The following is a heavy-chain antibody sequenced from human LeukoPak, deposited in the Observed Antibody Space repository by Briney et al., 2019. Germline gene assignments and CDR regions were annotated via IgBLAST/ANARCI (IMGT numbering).Heavy chain of an antibody. CDR2: IYQRGTT. V-gene: IGHV4-28*03. CDR3: ARARTSRSWASAPLDS. CDR1: GYSISGHNW. D-gene: IGHD6-13*01. J-gene: IGHJ4*02. Sequence: PSDTLSLTCDVSGYSISGHNWWGWIRQSPAQGLEWIGDIYQRGTTYSNPSLRSRVTMSVDTSKNQSSLNLTSVTAIDTAVYYCARARTSRSWASAPLDSWGQGTLVTVSS.